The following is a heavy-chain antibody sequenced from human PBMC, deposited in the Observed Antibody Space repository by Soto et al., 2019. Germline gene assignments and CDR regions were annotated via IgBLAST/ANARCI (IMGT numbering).Heavy chain of an antibody. V-gene: IGHV4-59*08. CDR1: GASIISYY. CDR2: IYYSGST. J-gene: IGHJ6*03. D-gene: IGHD1-7*01. CDR3: ARLDTGTTLGADLNSNYYYYMDV. Sequence: SETLSLTCTVIGASIISYYRSWIRQHTRKGLEWIGYIYYSGSTNYNPSLKSRVTISVDTSKNQFSLKLSSVTAADTAVYYCARLDTGTTLGADLNSNYYYYMDVWGKGTTVTVS.